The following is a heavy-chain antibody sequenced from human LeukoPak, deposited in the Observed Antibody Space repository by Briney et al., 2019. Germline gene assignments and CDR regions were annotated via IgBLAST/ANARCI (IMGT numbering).Heavy chain of an antibody. J-gene: IGHJ4*02. CDR2: FDPEDGET. V-gene: IGHV1-24*01. CDR1: GYTLTELS. CDR3: ATVPYYDSSGYPDY. Sequence: EASVTVSFMVSGYTLTELSMHWVRQAPGKGREWMGGFDPEDGETIYAQKFQGRVTMTEDTSTDTAYMELSSLRSEDTAVYYCATVPYYDSSGYPDYWGQGTLVTVSS. D-gene: IGHD3-22*01.